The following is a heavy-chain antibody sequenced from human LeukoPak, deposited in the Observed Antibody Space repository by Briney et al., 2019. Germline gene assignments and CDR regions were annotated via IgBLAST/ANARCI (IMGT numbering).Heavy chain of an antibody. J-gene: IGHJ4*02. CDR1: GFTPSSYE. CDR2: ISSSGSTI. D-gene: IGHD3-22*01. CDR3: ARDRGDSSVYTDLVDY. V-gene: IGHV3-48*03. Sequence: GGSRRLSCAASGFTPSSYEINCLRQAPGKGLEWVSYISSSGSTIYYADSVKGRFTISRDNAKNSLYLQMNSLRAEDTAVYYCARDRGDSSVYTDLVDYWGQGTLVTVSS.